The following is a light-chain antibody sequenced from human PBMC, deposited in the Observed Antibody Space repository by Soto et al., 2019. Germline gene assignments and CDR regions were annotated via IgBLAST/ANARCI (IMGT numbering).Light chain of an antibody. Sequence: DIQMTQSPSTLSASVGDRVTITCRASQSITNWLAWYQQKPGKAPKLLIYKASSLESGVPSRSSGSGAGTEFTLTISSLQPDDFGTYYCQQYDSYPYTFGHG. CDR2: KAS. CDR3: QQYDSYPYT. V-gene: IGKV1-5*03. CDR1: QSITNW. J-gene: IGKJ2*01.